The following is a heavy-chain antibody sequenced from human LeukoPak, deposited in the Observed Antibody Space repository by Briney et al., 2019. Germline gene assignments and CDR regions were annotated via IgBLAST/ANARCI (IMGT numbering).Heavy chain of an antibody. Sequence: ASVKVSCKASGYTFTSYYMHWVRQAPGQGLEWMGIINPSGGSTSYAQKFQGRVTMTRDTSTRTVYMELSSLRSEDTAVYYCATTVASSSWYWDYYYYYMDVWGKGTTVTVSS. D-gene: IGHD6-13*01. CDR2: INPSGGST. CDR1: GYTFTSYY. CDR3: ATTVASSSWYWDYYYYYMDV. J-gene: IGHJ6*03. V-gene: IGHV1-46*03.